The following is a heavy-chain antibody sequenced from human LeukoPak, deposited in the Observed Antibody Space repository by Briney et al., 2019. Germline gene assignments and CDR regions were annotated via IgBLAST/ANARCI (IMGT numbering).Heavy chain of an antibody. Sequence: GGFLSLSCAASGFTVSSNYMSWARQAPGKGLEWVSVIYSGGSTYYADSVKGRFTISRDNSKNTLYLQMNSLRAEDTAVYYCARPKGYGDYEYMDVWGKGTTVTVSS. V-gene: IGHV3-53*01. CDR3: ARPKGYGDYEYMDV. CDR2: IYSGGST. CDR1: GFTVSSNY. D-gene: IGHD4-17*01. J-gene: IGHJ6*03.